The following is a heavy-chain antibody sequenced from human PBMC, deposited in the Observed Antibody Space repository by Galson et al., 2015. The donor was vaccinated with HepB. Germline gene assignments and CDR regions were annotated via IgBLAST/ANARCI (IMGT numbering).Heavy chain of an antibody. V-gene: IGHV3-48*04. CDR2: FSSSGSTI. CDR3: ARGYGSTDY. CDR1: GFTVRGYS. Sequence: PLRLSSVAHGFTVRGYSMNWARQAPGKELESGSYFSSSGSTIYYADSVKGRFTISRDNAKNSLYLQMNSLRAEDTAVYYCARGYGSTDYWGQGTLVTVSS. J-gene: IGHJ4*02. D-gene: IGHD3-10*01.